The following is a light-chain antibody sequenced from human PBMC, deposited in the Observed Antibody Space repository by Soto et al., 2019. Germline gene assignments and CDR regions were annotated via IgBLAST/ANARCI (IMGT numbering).Light chain of an antibody. J-gene: IGKJ2*01. CDR2: DVS. CDR3: QQRSSWPST. V-gene: IGKV3-11*01. Sequence: EIVLTQSPDTLSLFPGERATLSCRASQSVRRDLAWYQHKPGQAPRLLIYDVSNRATGIPARFSGSGSGTDFTLTISSLEPEDFAVYYCQQRSSWPSTFGQGTKLEIK. CDR1: QSVRRD.